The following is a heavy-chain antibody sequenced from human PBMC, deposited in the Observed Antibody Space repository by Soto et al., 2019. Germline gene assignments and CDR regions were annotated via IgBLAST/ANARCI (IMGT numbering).Heavy chain of an antibody. J-gene: IGHJ5*02. CDR1: GGSFSGYY. V-gene: IGHV4-34*01. CDR2: INHSGST. Sequence: SETLSLTCAVYGGSFSGYYWSWIRQPPGKGLEWIGEINHSGSTNYNPSLKSRVTISVDTSKNQFSLKLSSVTAADTAVYYCARGRGFDPWGQGTLVTVSS. CDR3: ARGRGFDP.